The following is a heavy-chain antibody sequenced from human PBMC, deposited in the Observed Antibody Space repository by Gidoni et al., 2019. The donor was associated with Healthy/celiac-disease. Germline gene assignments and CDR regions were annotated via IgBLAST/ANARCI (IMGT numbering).Heavy chain of an antibody. CDR2: INAGNGNT. J-gene: IGHJ4*02. CDR3: ARPLRYFDFDY. Sequence: QVQLVQSGAEVKKPGASGKVSCKASGYTFTSYAMHWVRQAPGQRLEWMGWINAGNGNTKYSQKFQGRVTITRDTSASTAYMELSSLRSEDTAVYYCARPLRYFDFDYWGQGTLVTVSS. D-gene: IGHD3-9*01. CDR1: GYTFTSYA. V-gene: IGHV1-3*01.